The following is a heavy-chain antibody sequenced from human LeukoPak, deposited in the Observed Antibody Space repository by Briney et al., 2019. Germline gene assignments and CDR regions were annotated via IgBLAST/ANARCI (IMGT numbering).Heavy chain of an antibody. CDR1: GGTFSSYA. D-gene: IGHD3-22*01. CDR2: IIPILGIA. J-gene: IGHJ4*02. V-gene: IGHV1-69*04. CDR3: ARGSLPNYYDSSGRY. Sequence: GASVKVSCKASGGTFSSYAISWVRQAPGQGLEWMGRIIPILGIANYAQKFQGRVTITADKSTSTAYMELSSLRSGDTAVYYCARGSLPNYYDSSGRYWGQGTLVTVSS.